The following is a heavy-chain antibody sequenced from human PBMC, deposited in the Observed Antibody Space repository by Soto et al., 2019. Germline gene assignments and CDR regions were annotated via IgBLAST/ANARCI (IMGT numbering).Heavy chain of an antibody. Sequence: QVQLQESGPGLVKPSETLSLTCTVSGGSVSSGSYYWSWIRQPPGKGLEWIGYLYSSGSTNYNPSLKSRVTISVDTSKNQFSLKLSSVTAADTAVYYCARDVPWGYDLWRGYSSYYYGMYVWGQGTTVTVSS. CDR1: GGSVSSGSYY. V-gene: IGHV4-61*01. CDR2: LYSSGST. CDR3: ARDVPWGYDLWRGYSSYYYGMYV. D-gene: IGHD3-3*01. J-gene: IGHJ6*02.